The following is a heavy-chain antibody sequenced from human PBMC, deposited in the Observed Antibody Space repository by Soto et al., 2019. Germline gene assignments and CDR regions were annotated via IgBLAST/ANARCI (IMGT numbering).Heavy chain of an antibody. D-gene: IGHD6-19*01. CDR3: ARVVAGFDY. CDR1: GGSVSVYY. CDR2: INHSGST. J-gene: IGHJ4*02. Sequence: PSETLSLTCAVYGGSVSVYYWNWIRQPPGKGLEWIGEINHSGSTNYNPSLKSRVTISVDTSKNQFSLKLSSVTAADTAVYYCARVVAGFDYWGQGTLVTVSS. V-gene: IGHV4-34*01.